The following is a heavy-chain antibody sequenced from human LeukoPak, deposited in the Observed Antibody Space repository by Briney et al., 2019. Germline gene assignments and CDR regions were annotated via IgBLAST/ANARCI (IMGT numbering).Heavy chain of an antibody. D-gene: IGHD3-9*01. CDR3: ARDRYDILTGYYSRDYYYYMDV. CDR2: IYTSGSA. J-gene: IGHJ6*03. V-gene: IGHV4-61*02. Sequence: SETLSLTCTVSSGSINSGSYYWSWIRQPAGKGLEWIGRIYTSGSANYNPSLKSRVTISVDTSKNQSPLKLSSVTAADTAVYYCARDRYDILTGYYSRDYYYYMDVWGKGTTVTISS. CDR1: SGSINSGSYY.